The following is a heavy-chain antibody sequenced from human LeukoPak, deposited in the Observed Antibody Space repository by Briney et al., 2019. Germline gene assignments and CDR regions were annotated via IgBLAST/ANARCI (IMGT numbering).Heavy chain of an antibody. CDR1: GGSVSSGSSY. J-gene: IGHJ6*02. D-gene: IGHD4-11*01. V-gene: IGHV4-61*01. Sequence: PETLSLTCTVSGGSVSSGSSYWTWIRQPPGKGLEWIGYIYYSGTTNYNPSLKSRVAMSVDTSKNQFSLKLRSVTAADTAVYYCVKEWDYGNQPSYGMDVWGQGTTVTVSS. CDR3: VKEWDYGNQPSYGMDV. CDR2: IYYSGTT.